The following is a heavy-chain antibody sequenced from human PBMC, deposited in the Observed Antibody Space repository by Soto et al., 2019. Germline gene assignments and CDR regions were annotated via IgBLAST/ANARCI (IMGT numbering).Heavy chain of an antibody. V-gene: IGHV4-31*03. CDR1: GGSITTGGTY. CDR3: ASSTINTISCDS. D-gene: IGHD2-2*01. J-gene: IGHJ5*01. CDR2: IYYTVAA. Sequence: SETLSLTCSVSGGSITTGGTYWSWALLLPGKGLQWVGYIYYTVAAYYNPALKSRVTISLDTSENRFSLKLTSVTAADTAVYYCASSTINTISCDSWGHG.